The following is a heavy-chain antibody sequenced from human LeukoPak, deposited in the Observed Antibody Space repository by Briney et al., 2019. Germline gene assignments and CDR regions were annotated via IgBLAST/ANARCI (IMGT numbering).Heavy chain of an antibody. D-gene: IGHD1-1*01. V-gene: IGHV1-2*02. CDR1: GYTFTGYY. J-gene: IGHJ3*02. Sequence: ASVKVSCKASGYTFTGYYMHWVRQAPGQGLGWMGWINPNNGGTNYVQKFQGRVTMTRDTSISTAYMELSRLRSDDTAVYYCARALIVPSHWAFDIWGQGTMVTVSS. CDR2: INPNNGGT. CDR3: ARALIVPSHWAFDI.